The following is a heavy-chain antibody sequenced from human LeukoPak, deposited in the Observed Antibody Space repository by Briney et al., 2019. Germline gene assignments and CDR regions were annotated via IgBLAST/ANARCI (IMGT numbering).Heavy chain of an antibody. CDR3: AKVNNYDDY. CDR2: ISPDGNSE. CDR1: GFTFSTFG. J-gene: IGHJ4*02. V-gene: IGHV3-30*18. Sequence: GGSLRLSCAASGFTFSTFGIHWVRQAPGKGLEWVAAISPDGNSEYYADSVKGRFTISRDNSKNMIYLQMNSLRGEDSAVFYCAKVNNYDDYWGQGTLVTVSS. D-gene: IGHD1/OR15-1a*01.